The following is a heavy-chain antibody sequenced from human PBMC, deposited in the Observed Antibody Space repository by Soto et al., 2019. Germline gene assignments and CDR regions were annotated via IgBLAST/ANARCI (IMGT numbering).Heavy chain of an antibody. V-gene: IGHV3-30-3*01. CDR2: IPSDGSNQ. D-gene: IGHD6-19*01. Sequence: QVQLVESGGGVVQPGRSLRLSCAASGFTFSSHAMHWVRQAPGKGLEWVAVIPSDGSNQYYADSVKGRFTISSDKSKNALYLQMNSQRAEDTAVYYCAREGQQWLVRSCYDYWGQGTLVTVAS. J-gene: IGHJ4*02. CDR3: AREGQQWLVRSCYDY. CDR1: GFTFSSHA.